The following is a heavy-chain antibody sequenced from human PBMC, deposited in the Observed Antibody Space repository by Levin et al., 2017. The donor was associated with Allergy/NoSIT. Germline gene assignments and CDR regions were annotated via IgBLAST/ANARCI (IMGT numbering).Heavy chain of an antibody. CDR1: GFSVGTTY. V-gene: IGHV3-66*01. CDR3: ARVVYGRGASIYTYYYMDV. J-gene: IGHJ6*03. CDR2: MYPGSST. D-gene: IGHD2-2*02. Sequence: LSLTCAASGFSVGTTYMSWVRQAPGKGLEWVSVMYPGSSTYNADSAKGRFTISRDNSKNMLFLQMNSLRGEDTAVYYCARVVYGRGASIYTYYYMDVWGKGTTVTVSS.